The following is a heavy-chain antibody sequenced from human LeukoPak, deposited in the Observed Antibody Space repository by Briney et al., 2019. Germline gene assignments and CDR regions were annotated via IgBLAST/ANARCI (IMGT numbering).Heavy chain of an antibody. D-gene: IGHD3-22*01. CDR2: IYYSGNT. CDR3: GRLDDYDYSAW. J-gene: IGHJ4*02. V-gene: IGHV4-39*01. CDR1: GSSISNYY. Sequence: SETLSLTCTVSGSSISNYYWGWIRQAPGKGLEWIGSIYYSGNTYYNPSLKSRVTISVDTSKNQFSLKLNSVTAADTAVYFCGRLDDYDYSAWWGQGILVTVSS.